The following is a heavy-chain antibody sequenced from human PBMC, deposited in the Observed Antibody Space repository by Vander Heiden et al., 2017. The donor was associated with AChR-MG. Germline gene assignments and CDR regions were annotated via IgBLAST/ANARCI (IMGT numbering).Heavy chain of an antibody. V-gene: IGHV1-69*04. CDR1: ACPFSSYA. J-gene: IGHJ4*02. CDR2: IIPILGIA. D-gene: IGHD6-19*01. Sequence: QGHPAQSGAGVKKPGSSVTVSRKASACPFSSYAISGVRQAPGRGLEWMGRIIPILGIANYAQKFQGRVTITADKSTSTAYMELSSLRSEDTAVYYCAREGIAVAGTDYWGQGTLVTVSS. CDR3: AREGIAVAGTDY.